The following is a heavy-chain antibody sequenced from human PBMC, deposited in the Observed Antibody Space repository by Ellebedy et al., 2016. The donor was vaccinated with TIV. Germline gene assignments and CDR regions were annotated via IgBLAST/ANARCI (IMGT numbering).Heavy chain of an antibody. Sequence: PGGSLRLSCAASGFSFSSYSMNWVRQTPEKRLEWISYITGTSNTKFYADSMEGRFTISRDNAKSSLYLEVNSLRDEDTAIYYCVRGALIGTTRYFDFWGQGTLVTVSS. CDR3: VRGALIGTTRYFDF. J-gene: IGHJ4*02. D-gene: IGHD1-20*01. CDR2: ITGTSNTK. V-gene: IGHV3-48*02. CDR1: GFSFSSYS.